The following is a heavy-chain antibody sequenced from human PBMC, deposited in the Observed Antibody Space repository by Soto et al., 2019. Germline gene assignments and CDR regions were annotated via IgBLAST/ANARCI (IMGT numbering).Heavy chain of an antibody. V-gene: IGHV3-13*05. CDR2: IGAARDP. D-gene: IGHD2-2*01. Sequence: GSLRLSCAVSGFSFSNYDMHWVRQVSGKALEWVSAIGAARDPYYLGSVKGRFTVSRDNAQKSLYLQMNNLRAEDTAVYYCARAYTGQLPRRADYYYALDVWGRGTPVTVSS. CDR3: ARAYTGQLPRRADYYYALDV. J-gene: IGHJ6*02. CDR1: GFSFSNYD.